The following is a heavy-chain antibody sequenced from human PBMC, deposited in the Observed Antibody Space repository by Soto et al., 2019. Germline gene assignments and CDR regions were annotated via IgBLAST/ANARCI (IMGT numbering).Heavy chain of an antibody. D-gene: IGHD3-16*01. CDR1: GFTFSSYW. J-gene: IGHJ4*02. Sequence: EVQLVESGGGLVQPGGSLRLSCVASGFTFSSYWMSWVRQAPGKGLEWVANIKEDGSEKYYVDSVKGRFTISRHSAKNSLVLQMNSLKAEDTAVYYCVRVGRLGGYWGQGTLVTVSS. V-gene: IGHV3-7*03. CDR2: IKEDGSEK. CDR3: VRVGRLGGY.